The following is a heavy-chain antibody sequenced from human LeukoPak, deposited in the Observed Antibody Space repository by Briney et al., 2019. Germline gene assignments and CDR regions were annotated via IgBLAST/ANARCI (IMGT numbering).Heavy chain of an antibody. D-gene: IGHD2-8*01. Sequence: GGSLRLSCAASGFTFSSYAMSWVRQASGKGLEWVSAISGGGVSTYYADSVKGRFTISRDNSKNTLYLQMKSLRAEDTAVYYCAKDQDCSNGICYTGFDYWGQGTLVTVSS. CDR3: AKDQDCSNGICYTGFDY. V-gene: IGHV3-23*01. CDR1: GFTFSSYA. J-gene: IGHJ4*02. CDR2: ISGGGVST.